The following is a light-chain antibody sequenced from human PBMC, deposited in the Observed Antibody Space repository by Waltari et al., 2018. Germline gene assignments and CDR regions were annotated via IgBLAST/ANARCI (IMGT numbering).Light chain of an antibody. J-gene: IGKJ1*01. CDR1: QSVSSSY. CDR3: QQYGSSPWT. V-gene: IGKV3-20*01. CDR2: GAS. Sequence: EIVLTQSPGTLSLSPGERATLSCRASQSVSSSYLAGYQQKPGQAPRVLIHGASNRATGSPDRFSGSGSGTDFTRTISRLEPEDFAVYYCQQYGSSPWTFGQGTKVEIK.